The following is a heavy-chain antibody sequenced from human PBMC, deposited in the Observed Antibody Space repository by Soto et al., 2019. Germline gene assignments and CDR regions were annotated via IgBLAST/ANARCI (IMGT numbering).Heavy chain of an antibody. D-gene: IGHD3-22*01. CDR2: ISYDGSNK. CDR3: AKERGELPSYYDGSGYYYDY. Sequence: QVQLVESGGGVVQPGRSLRLSCAASGFTFSSYGMHWVRQAPGKGLEWVAVISYDGSNKYYADSVKGRFTISRDNSKNTLYLQMNSLRAEDTAVYYCAKERGELPSYYDGSGYYYDYWGQGTLVTVSS. J-gene: IGHJ4*02. CDR1: GFTFSSYG. V-gene: IGHV3-30*18.